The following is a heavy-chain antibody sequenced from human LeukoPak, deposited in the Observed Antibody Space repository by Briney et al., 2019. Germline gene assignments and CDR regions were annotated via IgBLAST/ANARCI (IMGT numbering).Heavy chain of an antibody. J-gene: IGHJ1*01. Sequence: SVKLSCKASGGTFSSYAISWVRQAPGQGLEWMGRIIPIFGIANYAQKFQGRVTITADKSTSTAYMELSSLRSEDTAVYYCARGPWYYDSSGPSDWYFQHWGQGTLVTVSS. V-gene: IGHV1-69*04. CDR2: IIPIFGIA. CDR1: GGTFSSYA. D-gene: IGHD3-22*01. CDR3: ARGPWYYDSSGPSDWYFQH.